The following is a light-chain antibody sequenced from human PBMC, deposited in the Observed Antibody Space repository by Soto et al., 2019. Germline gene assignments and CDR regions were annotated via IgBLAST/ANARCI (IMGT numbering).Light chain of an antibody. J-gene: IGKJ4*01. CDR1: EYIGTW. CDR2: AAS. CDR3: QQGASFPLA. Sequence: DIPMTQSPSSVSASVGDTVTITCRASEYIGTWLAWYQKKPGKAPNLLIFAASSLQSGVPTRFSGSGSGTDFTLTISSLQPEDFATYFCQQGASFPLAFGGGTKVEIK. V-gene: IGKV1-12*01.